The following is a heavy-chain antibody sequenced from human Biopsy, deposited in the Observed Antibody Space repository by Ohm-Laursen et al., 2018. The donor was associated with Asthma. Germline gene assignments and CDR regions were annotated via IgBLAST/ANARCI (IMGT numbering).Heavy chain of an antibody. Sequence: GTLSLTCTVSGGSISSDYWSWLRQSPGKGLEGIGYIHIRGNTNYNPSLKSRVTISLDTSKNHFSLRLSFVTAAGTAVYFCARGQGRGIQLWSLDPWGQGILVTVSS. CDR1: GGSISSDY. V-gene: IGHV4-59*01. J-gene: IGHJ5*02. CDR2: IHIRGNT. D-gene: IGHD5-18*01. CDR3: ARGQGRGIQLWSLDP.